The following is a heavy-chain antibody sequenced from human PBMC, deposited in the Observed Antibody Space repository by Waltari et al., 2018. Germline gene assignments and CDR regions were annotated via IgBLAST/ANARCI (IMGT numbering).Heavy chain of an antibody. D-gene: IGHD6-13*01. V-gene: IGHV2-70*04. CDR3: ARSYSSSWKTGFDP. Sequence: QVTLKESGPALVKPTQTLTLTCTFSGFSLSTSGMRVSWIRQPPGKALEWLARIDWDDDKFYSTSLKTRLTISKDTSKNQVVLTMTNMDPVDTATYYCARSYSSSWKTGFDPWGQGTLVTVSS. CDR1: GFSLSTSGMR. J-gene: IGHJ5*02. CDR2: IDWDDDK.